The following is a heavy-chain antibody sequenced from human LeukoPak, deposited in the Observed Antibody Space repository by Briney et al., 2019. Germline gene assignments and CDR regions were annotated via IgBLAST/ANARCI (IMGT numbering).Heavy chain of an antibody. D-gene: IGHD1-14*01. Sequence: ASVKVSCKASGDTFTHYIINWVRQAPGQGLEWMGKISAYNNYTTYAQKFQGRIALTTDTSTNTPYMDLRSLRSDDTPFYYCAREGADDHRRLQWFDPWGQGTLVTVSS. CDR1: GDTFTHYI. V-gene: IGHV1-18*01. CDR2: ISAYNNYT. J-gene: IGHJ5*02. CDR3: AREGADDHRRLQWFDP.